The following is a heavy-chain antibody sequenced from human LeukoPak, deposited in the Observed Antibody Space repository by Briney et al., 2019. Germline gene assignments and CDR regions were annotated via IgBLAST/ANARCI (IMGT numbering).Heavy chain of an antibody. CDR3: ASEGLYSSSWYDY. V-gene: IGHV3-30*02. J-gene: IGHJ4*02. CDR1: GFTFSSYG. Sequence: PGGSLRLSCAASGFTFSSYGMHWVRQAPGKGLEWVSFIRYDGSNKYYADSVKGRFTISRDNSKNTLYLQMNSLRAEDTAVYYCASEGLYSSSWYDYWGQGTLVTVSS. D-gene: IGHD6-13*01. CDR2: IRYDGSNK.